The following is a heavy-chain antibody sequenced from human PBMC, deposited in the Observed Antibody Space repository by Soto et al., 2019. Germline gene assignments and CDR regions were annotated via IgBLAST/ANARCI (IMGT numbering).Heavy chain of an antibody. V-gene: IGHV4-31*03. D-gene: IGHD2-21*01. CDR3: AASCVGCGGFNYYGMDV. J-gene: IGHJ6*02. CDR2: IYYSGTT. Sequence: PSETQSLTYSVSGASISSGGDYWNWIRQHPGKGLEWIGYIYYSGTTYYNPPLKSRVTISVDTSKNQFSLKLSSVTAADTAVYYCAASCVGCGGFNYYGMDVWGQGTTVTVSS. CDR1: GASISSGGDY.